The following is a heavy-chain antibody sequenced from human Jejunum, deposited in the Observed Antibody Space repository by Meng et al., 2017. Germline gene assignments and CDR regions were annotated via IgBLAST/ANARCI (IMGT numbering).Heavy chain of an antibody. Sequence: QVQLRGSGPGLVKPAGPLSLTCAVSGPTVNNPNWYSGVRQSPEKGLEWIGEIFHTGSTNYNPSLKSRVTISIDKSKTLLSLNLRSVTAADTAVYYCAKAAAYNLDYWGQGTLVTVSS. D-gene: IGHD5-24*01. CDR2: IFHTGST. V-gene: IGHV4-4*02. CDR3: AKAAAYNLDY. J-gene: IGHJ4*02. CDR1: GPTVNNPNW.